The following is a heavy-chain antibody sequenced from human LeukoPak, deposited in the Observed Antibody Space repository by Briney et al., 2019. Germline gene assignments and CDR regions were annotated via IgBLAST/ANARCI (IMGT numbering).Heavy chain of an antibody. J-gene: IGHJ5*02. V-gene: IGHV4-61*02. CDR3: ARSGYSHGYYTNWFDP. CDR1: GDSISSGFYY. Sequence: SQTLSLTCTVSGDSISSGFYYWSWIRQPAGKGLEWIGRSYTSGSTSYNPSLKSRVTISVATSKNQFSLKLSSVTAADTAVYYCARSGYSHGYYTNWFDPWGQGTLVTVSS. CDR2: SYTSGST. D-gene: IGHD5-18*01.